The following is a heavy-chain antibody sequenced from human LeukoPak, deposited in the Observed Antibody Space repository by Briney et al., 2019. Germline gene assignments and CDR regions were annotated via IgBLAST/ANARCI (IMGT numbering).Heavy chain of an antibody. J-gene: IGHJ4*02. CDR2: INSDGSIT. CDR3: AKVPLHGSGSYSDY. CDR1: GFTFSRNW. V-gene: IGHV3-74*01. D-gene: IGHD3-10*01. Sequence: PGGSLRLSCAASGFTFSRNWMHWVRQAPGKGLVWVSRINSDGSITNYADSVKGRFTISRDNAKNTLYLQMNSLRAEDTAVYYCAKVPLHGSGSYSDYWGQGTLVTVSS.